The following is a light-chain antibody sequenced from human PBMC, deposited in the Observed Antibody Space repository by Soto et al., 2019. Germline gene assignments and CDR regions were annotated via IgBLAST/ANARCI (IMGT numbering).Light chain of an antibody. Sequence: DIQMTQSPSSVSASVGDRVTITCRASQYVTTWVAWYQQKPGKAPKLLISAASNVQSGVPSRFSGSGIGTDFTLIISSLQPEDFATYYCQQANFFPLTFGGGTTVEI. CDR2: AAS. CDR3: QQANFFPLT. J-gene: IGKJ4*01. V-gene: IGKV1-12*01. CDR1: QYVTTW.